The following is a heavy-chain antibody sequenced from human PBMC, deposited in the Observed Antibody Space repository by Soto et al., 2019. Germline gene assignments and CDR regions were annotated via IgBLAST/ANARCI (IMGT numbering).Heavy chain of an antibody. CDR1: GYSLTSYG. J-gene: IGHJ4*02. CDR3: ARQTYSCSSRAFAN. Sequence: AAVKVSCKASGYSLTSYGISWVRQAPGQGLEWMGWVSGHDGNTKYTQKLQGRVTVTTDTSTSTAYVDLRSLRSDDTAVYYCARQTYSCSSRAFANWGQGTLVTVSS. D-gene: IGHD6-6*01. V-gene: IGHV1-18*01. CDR2: VSGHDGNT.